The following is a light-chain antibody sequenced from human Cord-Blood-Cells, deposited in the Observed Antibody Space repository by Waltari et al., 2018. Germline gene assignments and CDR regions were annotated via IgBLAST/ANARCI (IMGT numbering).Light chain of an antibody. CDR1: SSNIGAGYD. CDR3: QSYDSSLSGYVV. CDR2: GNS. V-gene: IGLV1-40*01. Sequence: QSVLTQPPSVSGAPGQRVTISCTGSSSNIGAGYDVHWYQQLPGTAPKLLIYGNSNRPSGGPDRFSGSKSGTSASRAITGLQAEDEADYYCQSYDSSLSGYVVFGGGTKLTVL. J-gene: IGLJ2*01.